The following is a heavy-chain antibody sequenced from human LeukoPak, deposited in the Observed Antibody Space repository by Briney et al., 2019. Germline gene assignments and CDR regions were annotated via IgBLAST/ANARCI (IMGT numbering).Heavy chain of an antibody. V-gene: IGHV3-11*01. CDR2: ISSSGSTI. CDR1: GFTFSDYY. Sequence: GGSLRLSCAAPGFTFSDYYMSWIRQAPGKGLEWVSYISSSGSTIYYADSVKGRFTISRDNAKNSLYLQMNSLRAEDTAVYYCARDHEQWLSTYYYYYGMDVWGQGTTVTVSS. J-gene: IGHJ6*02. D-gene: IGHD6-19*01. CDR3: ARDHEQWLSTYYYYYGMDV.